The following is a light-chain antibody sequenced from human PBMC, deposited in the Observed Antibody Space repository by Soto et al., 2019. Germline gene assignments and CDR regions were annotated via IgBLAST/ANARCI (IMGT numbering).Light chain of an antibody. CDR3: QHYGTSPGT. V-gene: IGKV3-20*01. J-gene: IGKJ1*01. Sequence: EIVLTQSPGTLSLSPGERATLSCRASQSIDSNYLGWYQQKPGQTPRLLIYGASSRATGIPDRFSGSGSGTDCTLTFSRLEPEDFAVYYCQHYGTSPGTFGQGTKVEIK. CDR1: QSIDSNY. CDR2: GAS.